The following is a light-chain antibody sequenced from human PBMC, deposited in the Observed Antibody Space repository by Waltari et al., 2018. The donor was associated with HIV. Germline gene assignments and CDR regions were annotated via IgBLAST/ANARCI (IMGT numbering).Light chain of an antibody. J-gene: IGLJ3*02. Sequence: SGTPRPPSCSGAPVQRVTIPGTVCGSVVGAGFDVHGYQQLPGTAPKLLIFGNRNRPSGVPDRFSGSRSGTSASLAITGLHTEDEADYYCQSYDSSLSGWVFGGGTKLTVL. V-gene: IGLV1-40*01. CDR2: GNR. CDR3: QSYDSSLSGWV. CDR1: GSVVGAGFD.